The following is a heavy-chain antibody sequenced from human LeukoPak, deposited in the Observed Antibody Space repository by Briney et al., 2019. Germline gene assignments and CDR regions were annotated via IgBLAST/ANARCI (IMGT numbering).Heavy chain of an antibody. CDR2: IIPILGIA. D-gene: IGHD3-10*01. Sequence: SVKVSCKASGGTFSSYAISWVRQAPGQGLEWMGRIIPILGIANYAQKFQGRVTITADKSTSTAYMELSSLRSEDTAVYYCARDCCGSGSCDFWGPGTLVTVSP. V-gene: IGHV1-69*04. J-gene: IGHJ4*02. CDR3: ARDCCGSGSCDF. CDR1: GGTFSSYA.